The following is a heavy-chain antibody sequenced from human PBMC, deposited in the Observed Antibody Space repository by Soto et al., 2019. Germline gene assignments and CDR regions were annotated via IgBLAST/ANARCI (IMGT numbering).Heavy chain of an antibody. D-gene: IGHD3-22*01. V-gene: IGHV3-33*01. CDR3: QRRNTKIIVDLGIDF. J-gene: IGHJ6*02. Sequence: EGSLRLSCAASGFTFRNHGIHWVRQAPDKGLEWVAVIWYDGSNKYYTDSVKGRFTISRDNSKNTVYLQMDSLRAEDTAVYYYQRRNTKIIVDLGIDFWGQGTAVYVS. CDR1: GFTFRNHG. CDR2: IWYDGSNK.